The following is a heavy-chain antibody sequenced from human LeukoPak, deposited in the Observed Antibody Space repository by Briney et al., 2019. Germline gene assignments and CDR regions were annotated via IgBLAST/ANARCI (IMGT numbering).Heavy chain of an antibody. D-gene: IGHD6-13*01. J-gene: IGHJ6*02. CDR3: ARDREQQLVHQYYYYYYGMDV. V-gene: IGHV6-1*01. Sequence: SQTLSLTCAISGDSVSSNSAAWNWIRQSPSRGLEWLGRTYYRSKWYNDYAVSVKSRITINPDTSKNQFSLQLNSVTPEDTAVYYCARDREQQLVHQYYYYYYGMDVWGQGTTVTVSS. CDR1: GDSVSSNSAA. CDR2: TYYRSKWYN.